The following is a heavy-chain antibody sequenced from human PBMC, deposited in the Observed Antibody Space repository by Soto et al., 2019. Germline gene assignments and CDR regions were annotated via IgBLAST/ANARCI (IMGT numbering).Heavy chain of an antibody. CDR1: GFSLNTPGVG. J-gene: IGHJ2*01. CDR3: AHRPHPDEVYCDL. Sequence: QITLKESGPTLVKPTQTLTLTCAFSGFSLNTPGVGVGWIRQPPGKALEWLALIYWDDDKHYNPSLEGRLTITKDTSRNQVVLTMTILDRVDTATYYCAHRPHPDEVYCDLGGRGTLVTVSS. CDR2: IYWDDDK. V-gene: IGHV2-5*02.